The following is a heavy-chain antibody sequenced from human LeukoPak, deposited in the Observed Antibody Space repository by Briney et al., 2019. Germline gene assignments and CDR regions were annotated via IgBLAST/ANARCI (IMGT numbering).Heavy chain of an antibody. J-gene: IGHJ4*02. V-gene: IGHV3-23*01. CDR1: GLTFRSYA. CDR2: ISGSGGST. D-gene: IGHD1-26*01. CDR3: AKDQLSWELPPWVGDY. Sequence: AGGSLRLSCTFSGLTFRSYAMSWVRQAPGKGLEWVSAISGSGGSTYYADSVKGRFTISRDNSKNTLYLQMNSLRAEDTAVYYCAKDQLSWELPPWVGDYWGQGTLVTVSS.